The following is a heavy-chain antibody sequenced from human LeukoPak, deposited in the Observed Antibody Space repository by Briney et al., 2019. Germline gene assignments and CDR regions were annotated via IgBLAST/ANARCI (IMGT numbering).Heavy chain of an antibody. CDR3: ASYAPAY. CDR2: TYSGGST. CDR1: GFTVSSNY. V-gene: IGHV3-53*01. J-gene: IGHJ4*02. Sequence: SGGSLRLSWAASGFTVSSNYMSWVRQAPGKGLEWFSVTYSGGSTYYADSVKGRFTISRDNSKNTLYLQMISLRAEDTAVYYCASYAPAYWGQGTLVTVSS. D-gene: IGHD2-2*01.